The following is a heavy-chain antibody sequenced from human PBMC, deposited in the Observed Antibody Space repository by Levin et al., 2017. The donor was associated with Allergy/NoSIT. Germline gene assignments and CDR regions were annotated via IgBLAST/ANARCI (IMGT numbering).Heavy chain of an antibody. CDR1: GSSFTSYW. D-gene: IGHD3-3*01. J-gene: IGHJ5*02. CDR3: ARRVTTTIVGVVNGFDP. V-gene: IGHV5-51*01. Sequence: GGSLRLSCKGSGSSFTSYWIGWVRQMPGKGLEWMGIIYPGDSDTRYSPSFQGQVTISADTSISTAYLQWSSLKASDTAMYYCARRVTTTIVGVVNGFDPWGQGTLVTVSS. CDR2: IYPGDSDT.